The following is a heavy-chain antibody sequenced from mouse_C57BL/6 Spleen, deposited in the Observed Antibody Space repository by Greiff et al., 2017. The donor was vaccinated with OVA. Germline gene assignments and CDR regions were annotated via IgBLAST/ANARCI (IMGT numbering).Heavy chain of an antibody. V-gene: IGHV1-69*01. CDR2: IDPSDSYT. J-gene: IGHJ2*01. Sequence: VQLKQPGAELVMPGASVKLSCKASGYTFTSYWMHWVKQRPGQGLEWIGEIDPSDSYTNYNQKFKGKSTLTVDKSSSTAYMQLSSLTSEDSAVYYCARFGYDGNYFDYWGQGTTLTVSS. D-gene: IGHD2-2*01. CDR1: GYTFTSYW. CDR3: ARFGYDGNYFDY.